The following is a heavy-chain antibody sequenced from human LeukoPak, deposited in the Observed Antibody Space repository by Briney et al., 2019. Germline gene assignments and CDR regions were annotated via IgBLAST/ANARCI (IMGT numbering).Heavy chain of an antibody. D-gene: IGHD4-17*01. J-gene: IGHJ4*02. CDR3: AKDSSTTVTTKGGPRRSFDY. CDR1: GFTFSSYV. CDR2: ISGSGGTT. V-gene: IGHV3-23*01. Sequence: PGGSLRLSCAASGFTFSSYVMSWVRQAPGKGLDWVSVISGSGGTTYYADSVKGRFTISRDNSKNTLYLQMNSLRAEDTAIYYCAKDSSTTVTTKGGPRRSFDYWGLGTLVTLSS.